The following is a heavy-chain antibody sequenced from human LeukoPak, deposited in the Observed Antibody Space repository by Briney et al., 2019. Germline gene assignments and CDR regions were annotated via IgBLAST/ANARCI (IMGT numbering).Heavy chain of an antibody. J-gene: IGHJ4*02. CDR2: NYFNGTT. Sequence: TSETLSLTCTVSDDSIRSRNYYWGWICQAPGKGLEWIGSNYFNGTTYYNPSLKSRVTMSVDTSKSHCSLRLNSVTAADTAVYYCARGRALRRSWPLFDYWGQGTLVTVSS. CDR3: ARGRALRRSWPLFDY. CDR1: DDSIRSRNYY. V-gene: IGHV4-39*02. D-gene: IGHD6-13*01.